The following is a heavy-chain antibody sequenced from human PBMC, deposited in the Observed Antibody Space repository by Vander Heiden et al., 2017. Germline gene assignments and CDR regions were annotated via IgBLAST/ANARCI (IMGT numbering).Heavy chain of an antibody. V-gene: IGHV3-73*02. J-gene: IGHJ4*02. Sequence: EAQLVESGGGLVQPGGSLKRSCAASGFTFSGHALHWVRQCSGKGLRWVGRIRSKANSYATAYAASVKGRFTISRDDSKNTAYLQMNSLKTEDTAVYYCSYGLSDYWGQGTLVTVSS. CDR1: GFTFSGHA. D-gene: IGHD4-17*01. CDR2: IRSKANSYAT. CDR3: SYGLSDY.